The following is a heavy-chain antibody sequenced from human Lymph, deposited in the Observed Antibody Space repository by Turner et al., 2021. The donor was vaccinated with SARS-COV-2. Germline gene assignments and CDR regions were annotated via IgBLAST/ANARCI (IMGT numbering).Heavy chain of an antibody. V-gene: IGHV3-53*01. CDR1: GSTVSSNY. CDR3: ARDRMEVGGMDV. Sequence: EVQLVESGGGLLQPGGSLRLYCAASGSTVSSNYMSWVRPARGKGLEWVSVIYSGGSTYYADSVKGRFTIARDNYKNTLYFRMNSLRAEDTAVYYCARDRMEVGGMDVWGQGTTVTVSS. CDR2: IYSGGST. J-gene: IGHJ6*02. D-gene: IGHD3-3*01.